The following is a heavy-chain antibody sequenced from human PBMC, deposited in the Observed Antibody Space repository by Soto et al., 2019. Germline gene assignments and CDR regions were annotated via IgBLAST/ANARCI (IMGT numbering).Heavy chain of an antibody. CDR3: VHYCRGGTCYPF. CDR1: GCTFSSYW. D-gene: IGHD2-15*01. Sequence: SLRLSCAAAGCTFSSYWMYWVRQVPGEGLVWVSSINNDESITRYADNVKGRFTISRDNARNTLYLQMNSLRVEDTAVYYCVHYCRGGTCYPFWGQGTLVTVSS. V-gene: IGHV3-74*01. CDR2: INNDESIT. J-gene: IGHJ4*02.